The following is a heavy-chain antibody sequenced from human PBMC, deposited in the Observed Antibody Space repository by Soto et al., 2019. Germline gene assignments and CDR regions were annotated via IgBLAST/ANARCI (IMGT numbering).Heavy chain of an antibody. CDR2: ISQSGST. V-gene: IGHV4-34*01. CDR1: GGSFSCYY. J-gene: IGHJ6*02. D-gene: IGHD2-2*02. Sequence: QVHLQQWGAGLLKPSETLSLTCAVYGGSFSCYYWSWIRQPPGKGLEWIGEISQSGSTNYNPSLKNRVTRSVDTSKTQFYLEVLAVTAADTDVYYCARGGPRYCSSASCYTHVLWYYYYYGLDGWGQGTTVTVSS. CDR3: ARGGPRYCSSASCYTHVLWYYYYYGLDG.